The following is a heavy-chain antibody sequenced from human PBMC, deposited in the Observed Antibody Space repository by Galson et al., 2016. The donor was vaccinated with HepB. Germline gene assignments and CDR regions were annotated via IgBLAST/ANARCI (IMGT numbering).Heavy chain of an antibody. CDR3: ATWGSIMFRGAKASDAFDI. CDR1: GYRFTSYW. D-gene: IGHD3-10*01. J-gene: IGHJ3*02. CDR2: IDPSDSYT. V-gene: IGHV5-10-1*01. Sequence: QSGAEVKKPGESLRISCKASGYRFTSYWISWVRQMPGKGLEWMGRIDPSDSYTNSRPSFQGPVSISADKSISTAYLQWTSLKASDTAMYYCATWGSIMFRGAKASDAFDIWGQGTMVTVSS.